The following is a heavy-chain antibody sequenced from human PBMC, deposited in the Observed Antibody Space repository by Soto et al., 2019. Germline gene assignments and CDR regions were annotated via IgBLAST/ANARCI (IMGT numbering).Heavy chain of an antibody. CDR2: IWYDGSNK. CDR3: ARALDVNRGGYDFWSGYYTRGYYYGMDV. D-gene: IGHD3-3*01. Sequence: QVPLVESGGGVVQPGRSLRLSCTASGFTFSSYGMHWVRQAPGKGLEWVAVIWYDGSNKYYADSVKGRFTISRDNSKNTLYLQMNSLRAEDRAVYYCARALDVNRGGYDFWSGYYTRGYYYGMDVWGRGTTVTVSS. CDR1: GFTFSSYG. V-gene: IGHV3-33*01. J-gene: IGHJ6*02.